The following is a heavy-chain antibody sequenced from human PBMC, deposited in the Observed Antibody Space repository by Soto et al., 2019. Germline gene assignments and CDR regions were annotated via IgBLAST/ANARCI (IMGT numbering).Heavy chain of an antibody. D-gene: IGHD5-12*01. J-gene: IGHJ4*02. V-gene: IGHV4-31*03. CDR1: GGSISSGGYY. CDR3: ARSYSAYDPYYFDY. CDR2: SYYSGST. Sequence: QVQLQESGPGLVKPSQTLSLTCTVSGGSISSGGYYWSWLRQHPGKGLEWIGYSYYSGSTYYNPSLKSRVTISVDTSKNPCSLKLSSVTAADTAVYYCARSYSAYDPYYFDYWGQGTLVTVSS.